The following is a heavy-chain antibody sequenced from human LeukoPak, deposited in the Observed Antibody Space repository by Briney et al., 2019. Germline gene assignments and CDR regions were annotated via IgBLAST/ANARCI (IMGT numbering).Heavy chain of an antibody. CDR1: GGTFSSYA. CDR3: AREGDGYRLRPFDY. D-gene: IGHD5-24*01. Sequence: SVKVSCKASGGTFSSYAISWVRQAPGQGREWMGGIIPIFGTANYAQKFQGRVTITTDESTSTAYMELSSLRSEDTAVYYCAREGDGYRLRPFDYWGQGTLVTVSS. CDR2: IIPIFGTA. V-gene: IGHV1-69*05. J-gene: IGHJ4*02.